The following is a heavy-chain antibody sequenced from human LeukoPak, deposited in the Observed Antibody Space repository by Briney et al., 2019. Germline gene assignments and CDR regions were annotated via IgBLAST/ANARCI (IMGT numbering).Heavy chain of an antibody. Sequence: SETLSLTCTVSGGSISSYYWNWIRQPPGKGLEWIGYISYSGSTKYNPSLKSRVTISVDASKNQFSLRVTSLTAADTAVYYCARALTGTTSIFHHWGQGTLVTVSS. V-gene: IGHV4-59*01. D-gene: IGHD1-7*01. CDR2: ISYSGST. CDR3: ARALTGTTSIFHH. J-gene: IGHJ1*01. CDR1: GGSISSYY.